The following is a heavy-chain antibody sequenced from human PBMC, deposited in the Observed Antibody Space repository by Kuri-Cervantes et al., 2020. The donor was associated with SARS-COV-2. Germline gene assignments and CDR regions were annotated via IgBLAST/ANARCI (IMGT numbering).Heavy chain of an antibody. Sequence: ASVKVSCKASGYTFTSYAMHWVRQAPGQRLEWMGWINAGNGNTKYSQKFQGRVTMTTDTSTSTAYMELRSLRSDDTAVYYCARGGGCSSTSCYVNYYYYYMDVWGKGTTVTVSS. CDR3: ARGGGCSSTSCYVNYYYYYMDV. CDR2: INAGNGNT. V-gene: IGHV1-3*01. CDR1: GYTFTSYA. D-gene: IGHD2-2*01. J-gene: IGHJ6*03.